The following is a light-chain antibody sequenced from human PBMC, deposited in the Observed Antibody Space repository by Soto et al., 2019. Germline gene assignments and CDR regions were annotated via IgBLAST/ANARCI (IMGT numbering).Light chain of an antibody. J-gene: IGLJ2*01. CDR1: SSNIGSKY. CDR3: AAWDANVRGPS. CDR2: RNN. Sequence: QSVLTQPPSASGTPGQRVTISCSGSSSNIGSKYVYWYQQLPGTVPKLLIYRNNQRPSGVPDRSSGSKSGTSASLAISGLWSEDEADYYCAAWDANVRGPSFGGGTKLTVL. V-gene: IGLV1-47*03.